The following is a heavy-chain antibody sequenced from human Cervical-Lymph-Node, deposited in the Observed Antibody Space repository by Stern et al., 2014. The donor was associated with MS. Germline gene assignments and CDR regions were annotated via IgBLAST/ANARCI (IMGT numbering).Heavy chain of an antibody. J-gene: IGHJ5*02. Sequence: VQLVESGAEVRKPGASVRLSCKASGYIFTSDDINWVRQASGQGLEWMGWMNPDSGDTGFEQKFRGRVTMTRDISTSTAYMELSSLTSEDTAVYYCTKGWDRWGQGTQVTVSS. CDR3: TKGWDR. CDR2: MNPDSGDT. CDR1: GYIFTSDD. V-gene: IGHV1-8*01.